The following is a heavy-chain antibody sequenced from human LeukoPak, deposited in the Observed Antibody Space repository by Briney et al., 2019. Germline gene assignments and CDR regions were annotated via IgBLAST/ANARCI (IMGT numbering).Heavy chain of an antibody. J-gene: IGHJ4*02. V-gene: IGHV1-18*01. CDR1: GYTFTSYG. D-gene: IGHD2-2*01. CDR2: ISAYNGNT. CDR3: ARGPKRAVVPAARLFDY. Sequence: ASVKVSCKASGYTFTSYGISWVRQAPGQGREWMAWISAYNGNTNYAQKLQGRVTMTTDTSTSTAYMELRSLRSDDTAVYYCARGPKRAVVPAARLFDYWGQGTLVTVSS.